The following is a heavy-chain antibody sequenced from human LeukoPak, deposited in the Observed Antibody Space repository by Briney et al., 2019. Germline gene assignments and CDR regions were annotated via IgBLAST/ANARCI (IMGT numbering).Heavy chain of an antibody. CDR3: ARHCGGDCFNAFDI. CDR1: GYTLNRYW. D-gene: IGHD2-21*02. J-gene: IGHJ3*02. Sequence: GESLKISCKGSGYTLNRYWIAWVRQMPGKGLGWMGIIYPADSDTRYSPSFQGQVTISADKSISTAYLQWSSLKASDTAMYYYARHCGGDCFNAFDIWGQGTMVTVSS. V-gene: IGHV5-51*01. CDR2: IYPADSDT.